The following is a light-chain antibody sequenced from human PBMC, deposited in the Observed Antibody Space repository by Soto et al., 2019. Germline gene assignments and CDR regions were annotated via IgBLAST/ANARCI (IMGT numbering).Light chain of an antibody. CDR3: QHYGSSPWT. CDR2: GAS. CDR1: QTIRSNY. Sequence: EPVLTQSPGTLSLSPGERATLSCRASQTIRSNYLAWYRQTPGQAPRLLIYGASNRATGIADRFSGSGSGTDFTLIISRLEPEDFALYYCQHYGSSPWTFGQGTKVEIK. V-gene: IGKV3-20*01. J-gene: IGKJ1*01.